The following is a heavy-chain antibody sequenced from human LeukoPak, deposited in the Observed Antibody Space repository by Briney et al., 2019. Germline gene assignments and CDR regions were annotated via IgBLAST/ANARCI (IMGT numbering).Heavy chain of an antibody. J-gene: IGHJ4*02. CDR2: INHSGST. CDR1: GGSLSGYY. CDR3: ARGGYDYVWGSYRYNFDY. V-gene: IGHV4-34*01. Sequence: SETLSLTCAVYGGSLSGYYWSWIRQPPGKGLEWIGEINHSGSTNYNPSLKSRVTISVDTSKNQFSLKLSSVTAADTAVYYCARGGYDYVWGSYRYNFDYWGQGTLVTVSS. D-gene: IGHD3-16*02.